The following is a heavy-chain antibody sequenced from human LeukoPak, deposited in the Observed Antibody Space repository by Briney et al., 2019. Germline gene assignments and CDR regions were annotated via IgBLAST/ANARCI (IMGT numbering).Heavy chain of an antibody. CDR3: ARESGYGNFYYFDY. CDR1: GVSISSGGYY. Sequence: SETLSLTCTVSGVSISSGGYYWSWIRQHPGKGLEWIGYIYYSGSTYYNPSLKSRVTISVDTSKKQFSLKLSSVTAADTAVYYCARESGYGNFYYFDYWGQGTLVTVSS. D-gene: IGHD5-12*01. V-gene: IGHV4-31*03. J-gene: IGHJ4*02. CDR2: IYYSGST.